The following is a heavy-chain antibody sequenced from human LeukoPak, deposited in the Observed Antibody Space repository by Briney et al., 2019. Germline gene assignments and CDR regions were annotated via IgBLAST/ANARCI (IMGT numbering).Heavy chain of an antibody. CDR2: ISYDGSNK. J-gene: IGHJ4*02. V-gene: IGHV3-30*04. CDR3: ASEIIFGSLDY. Sequence: PGRSLRLSCAASGFTFSSYAMHWVRQAPGKGLEWVAVISYDGSNKYYADSVKGRFTISRDNSKNTLYLQMNSLRAEDTAVYYCASEIIFGSLDYWGQGTLVTVSS. CDR1: GFTFSSYA. D-gene: IGHD3-3*01.